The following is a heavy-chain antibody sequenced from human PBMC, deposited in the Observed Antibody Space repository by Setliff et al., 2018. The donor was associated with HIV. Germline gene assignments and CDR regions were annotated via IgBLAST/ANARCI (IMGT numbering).Heavy chain of an antibody. CDR3: ARDTVGDSRVTEFDY. J-gene: IGHJ4*02. CDR2: INSASGGT. V-gene: IGHV1-2*02. D-gene: IGHD2-21*02. Sequence: ASVKVSCKASGYTFTGNYIHWVRQAPGQGLEWMAWINSASGGTNYAQNFQGRVTVTRDTSINTVYLEVNGLKSDDTAVYYCARDTVGDSRVTEFDYWGQGTLVTVSS. CDR1: GYTFTGNY.